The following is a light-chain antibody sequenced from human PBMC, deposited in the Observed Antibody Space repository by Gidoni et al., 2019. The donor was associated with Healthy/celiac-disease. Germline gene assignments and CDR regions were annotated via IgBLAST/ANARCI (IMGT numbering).Light chain of an antibody. CDR3: QQSLTTPLT. V-gene: IGKV1-39*01. J-gene: IGKJ4*01. Sequence: DLRLTPSPSSLSASVGDRVTMSCRSSQTISTYLHWYQQKPGAPPQLLIHAASTLQSGVPSRFSGSGSGTDFTLTISNLQLEDFATYYCQQSLTTPLTFGGGTKVEMK. CDR2: AAS. CDR1: QTISTY.